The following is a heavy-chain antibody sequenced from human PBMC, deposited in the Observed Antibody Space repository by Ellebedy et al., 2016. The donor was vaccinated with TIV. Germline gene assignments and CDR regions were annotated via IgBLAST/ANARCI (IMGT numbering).Heavy chain of an antibody. J-gene: IGHJ2*01. Sequence: PGGSLRLSCAASGFTFSDYYMSWIRQAPGKGLEWVSYISSSGGDIVYADSVKGRFTISRDNAKTSLYLQMNSLRAEETAVYYCARDSGGVVRIPSDWYFDLWGRGTLVTVSS. D-gene: IGHD4-23*01. V-gene: IGHV3-11*01. CDR2: ISSSGGDI. CDR1: GFTFSDYY. CDR3: ARDSGGVVRIPSDWYFDL.